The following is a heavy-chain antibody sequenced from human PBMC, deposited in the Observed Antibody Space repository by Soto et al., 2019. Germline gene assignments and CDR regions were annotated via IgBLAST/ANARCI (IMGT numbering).Heavy chain of an antibody. Sequence: PGGSLRLSCAASGITVSSNYMSWVRQAPGKGLEWVSFIYSGGNTDYADSVKGRFTISRDNSKNTMYLQLNSLRAEDTGVYYCARDAGFFDYWGQGTLVTVSS. D-gene: IGHD2-15*01. CDR3: ARDAGFFDY. CDR1: GITVSSNY. CDR2: IYSGGNT. J-gene: IGHJ4*02. V-gene: IGHV3-66*01.